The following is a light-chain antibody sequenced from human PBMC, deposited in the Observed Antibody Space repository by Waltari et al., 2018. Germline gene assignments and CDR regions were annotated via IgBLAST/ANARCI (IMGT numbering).Light chain of an antibody. Sequence: QSALTQPASVSGSPGQSIAISCTGTSSDVGGYNYVSWYQQHPAKAPQLMFLDVSKRPSGVPERFSGSKSGNTASLTISGLQTEDEADYYCCSFAGSHTYVVFGGGTKLTVL. J-gene: IGLJ2*01. V-gene: IGLV2-11*01. CDR2: DVS. CDR1: SSDVGGYNY. CDR3: CSFAGSHTYVV.